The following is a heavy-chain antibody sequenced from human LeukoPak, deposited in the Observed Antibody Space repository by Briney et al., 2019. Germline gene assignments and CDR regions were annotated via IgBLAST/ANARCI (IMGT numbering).Heavy chain of an antibody. Sequence: GGSLRLSCRGSGFTFGDHAMSWVRQAPGKGLEWVGFIRSKAYRGTTEYAPSVKGRFTISRDDSISIAYLQMNSLITEDTAFYFCTGGPKKLGINKGMDVGGKGTRVTVSS. CDR1: GFTFGDHA. J-gene: IGHJ6*03. V-gene: IGHV3-49*04. D-gene: IGHD7-27*01. CDR3: TGGPKKLGINKGMDV. CDR2: IRSKAYRGTT.